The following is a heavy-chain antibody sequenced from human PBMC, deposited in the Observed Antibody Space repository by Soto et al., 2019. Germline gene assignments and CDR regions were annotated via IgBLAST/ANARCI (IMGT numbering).Heavy chain of an antibody. V-gene: IGHV1-18*01. CDR1: GYTFTSYG. J-gene: IGHJ6*02. CDR2: ISAYNGNT. CDR3: ASLNCENSWYSPVCGLDV. Sequence: ASVKVSCKASGYTFTSYGISWVRQAPGQGLEWMGWISAYNGNTNYAQKLQGRVTMTTDTSTSTAYMELRSLRSDDTAVYYCASLNCENSWYSPVCGLDVWGQGTTVTVSS. D-gene: IGHD6-13*01.